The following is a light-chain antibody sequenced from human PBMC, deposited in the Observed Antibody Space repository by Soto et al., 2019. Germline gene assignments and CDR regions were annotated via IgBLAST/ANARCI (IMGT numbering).Light chain of an antibody. CDR2: YVD. J-gene: IGLJ1*01. CDR3: CSYADGSIYF. CDR1: SRDVGAYDY. V-gene: IGLV2-14*03. Sequence: QSALTQPASVSGSPGQSITISCTGTSRDVGAYDYVSWYLQYPDKAPQLLIYYVDHRPSGVSSRFSGSKSGNTASLTISGLQAEDAGDYYCCSYADGSIYFFGTGTKVTVL.